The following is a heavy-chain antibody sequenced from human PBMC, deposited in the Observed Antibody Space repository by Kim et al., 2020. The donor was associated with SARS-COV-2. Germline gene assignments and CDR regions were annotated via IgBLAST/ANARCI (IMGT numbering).Heavy chain of an antibody. D-gene: IGHD3-10*01. CDR3: AKDRDYGDY. J-gene: IGHJ4*02. Sequence: GSTYYADSVNGRFPISRDNSKNTLYLQMNSLRAEDTAVYYCAKDRDYGDYWGQGTLVTVSS. CDR2: GST. V-gene: IGHV3-23*01.